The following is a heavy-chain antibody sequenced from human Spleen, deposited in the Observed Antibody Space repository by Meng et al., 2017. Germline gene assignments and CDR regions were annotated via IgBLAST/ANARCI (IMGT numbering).Heavy chain of an antibody. CDR2: IISKSGGT. CDR1: GYTFAAYW. J-gene: IGHJ6*02. Sequence: ASVKVSCKASGYTFAAYWIQWVRQAPGQGLEWLGRIISKSGGTNYAQQFQGRVTMTRDTSISTVYMELSRLTSDDTAVYFCARGRDYGLDVWGQGTTGTVSS. V-gene: IGHV1-2*06. CDR3: ARGRDYGLDV.